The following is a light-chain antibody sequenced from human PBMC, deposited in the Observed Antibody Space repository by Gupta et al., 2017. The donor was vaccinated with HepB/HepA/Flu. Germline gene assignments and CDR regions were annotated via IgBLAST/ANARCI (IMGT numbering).Light chain of an antibody. CDR1: QSILYNSNNNNY. CDR2: CAS. Sequence: DIVMTKSPDSLVVSLGERATINCKSSQSILYNSNNNNYLAWYQQKPGQAPKLLIYCASTLQSGVPYRFSGSGSGTDFTLTIVSLQAEDFAVYYCQQYYKPTNTFGPGTKVHI. V-gene: IGKV4-1*01. J-gene: IGKJ3*01. CDR3: QQYYKPTNT.